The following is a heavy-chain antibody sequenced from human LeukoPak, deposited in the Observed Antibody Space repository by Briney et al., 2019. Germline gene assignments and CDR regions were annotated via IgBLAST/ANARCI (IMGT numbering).Heavy chain of an antibody. Sequence: PSETLSLTCTVSGGSISSYYWSWIRQPAGKGLEWIGRIYTSGSTNYNPSLKSRVNMSVDTSKNQFSLKLSSVTAADTAVYYCARVHPPGKDLGMDVWGQGTTVTVSS. J-gene: IGHJ6*02. D-gene: IGHD3-10*01. CDR3: ARVHPPGKDLGMDV. CDR2: IYTSGST. CDR1: GGSISSYY. V-gene: IGHV4-4*07.